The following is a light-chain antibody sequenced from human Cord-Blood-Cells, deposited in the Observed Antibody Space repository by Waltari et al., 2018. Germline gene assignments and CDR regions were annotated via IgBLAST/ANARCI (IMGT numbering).Light chain of an antibody. V-gene: IGLV2-11*01. CDR1: SSAVGGYNY. CDR2: DVS. CDR3: CSYAGSYTYVV. Sequence: QSALTQPRSVSGSPGQSVTISRTGTSSAVGGYNYVSWYQQHPGKAPKLMIYDVSKRPSGVPDRFSGSKSGNTASLTISGLQAEDEADYYCCSYAGSYTYVVFGGGTKLTVL. J-gene: IGLJ2*01.